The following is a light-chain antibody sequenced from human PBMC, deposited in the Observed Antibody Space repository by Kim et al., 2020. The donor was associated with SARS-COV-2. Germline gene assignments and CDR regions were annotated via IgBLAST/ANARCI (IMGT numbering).Light chain of an antibody. CDR1: QSISSW. V-gene: IGKV1-5*03. CDR2: KAS. J-gene: IGKJ4*01. CDR3: QQYNSYLLT. Sequence: ASVGDRVTINCRASQSISSWLAWYQQKPGKAPKLLIYKASSLESGVPSRFSGSGSGTEFTLTISSLQPDDFATYYCQQYNSYLLTFGGGTKVDIK.